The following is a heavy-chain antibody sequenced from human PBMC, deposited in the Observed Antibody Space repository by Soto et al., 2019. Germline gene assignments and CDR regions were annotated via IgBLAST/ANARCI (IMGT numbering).Heavy chain of an antibody. Sequence: PGGSLRLSCAASGFTFSDYFMNWVRQAPGKGLEWVSSISGTSKYIYYADSVKGRFTISRDNAKNSLYLQMNSLRAEDTGVYYCARTGYCSGDSCHRWFDPWGQGTLVTVSS. V-gene: IGHV3-21*01. CDR1: GFTFSDYF. D-gene: IGHD2-15*01. CDR2: ISGTSKYI. J-gene: IGHJ5*02. CDR3: ARTGYCSGDSCHRWFDP.